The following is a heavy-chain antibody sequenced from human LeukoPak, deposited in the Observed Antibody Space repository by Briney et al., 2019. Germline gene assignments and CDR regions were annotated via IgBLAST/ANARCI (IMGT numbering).Heavy chain of an antibody. V-gene: IGHV3-48*01. CDR1: GFTFSSYS. CDR3: ARAHHRRVYDYVWGSYPY. CDR2: ISSSSSTI. Sequence: GGSLRLSCTASGFTFSSYSMNWVRQAPGKGLEWVSYISSSSSTIYYADSVKGRFTISRDNAKNSLYLQMNSLRAEDTAVYYCARAHHRRVYDYVWGSYPYWGQGTLVTVSS. D-gene: IGHD3-16*02. J-gene: IGHJ4*02.